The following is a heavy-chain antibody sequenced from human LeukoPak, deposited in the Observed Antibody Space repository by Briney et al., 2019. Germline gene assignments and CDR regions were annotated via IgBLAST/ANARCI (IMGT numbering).Heavy chain of an antibody. CDR3: ARNTSAWSPLGETQSAPHCFDS. J-gene: IGHJ4*02. CDR2: IYNTGST. D-gene: IGHD6-19*01. CDR1: GNFISRGYY. V-gene: IGHV4-38-2*01. Sequence: PSETLCLTCGVSGNFISRGYYWAWIRQPPGKGLEWIGSIYNTGSTYYNPSLKSRVTMSIDTSKNQFSLKLSSVTAVDTAVYYCARNTSAWSPLGETQSAPHCFDSWGQGTLVSVSS.